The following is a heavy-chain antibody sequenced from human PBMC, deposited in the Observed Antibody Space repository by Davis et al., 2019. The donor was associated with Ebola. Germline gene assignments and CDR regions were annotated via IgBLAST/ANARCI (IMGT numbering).Heavy chain of an antibody. D-gene: IGHD6-19*01. Sequence: PSETLSLTCTVSGYSISSGYYWSWIRQPPGKGLEWIGYIYYSGSTNYNPSLKSRVTISVDTSKNQFSLKLSSVTAADTAVYYCARDLAVAGFDYWGQGTLVTVSS. J-gene: IGHJ4*02. CDR3: ARDLAVAGFDY. CDR1: GYSISSGYY. CDR2: IYYSGST. V-gene: IGHV4-61*01.